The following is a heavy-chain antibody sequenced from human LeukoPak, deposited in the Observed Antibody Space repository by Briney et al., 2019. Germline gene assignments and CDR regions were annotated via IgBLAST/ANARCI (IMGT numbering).Heavy chain of an antibody. CDR1: GFTFSSYT. CDR2: ITSSSSYI. V-gene: IGHV3-21*01. J-gene: IGHJ4*02. CDR3: AKDLSSISGYYKFDY. D-gene: IGHD3-9*01. Sequence: GGSLRLSCAASGFTFSSYTMNWVRQAPGKGLEWVSSITSSSSYIYYTDSVKGRFTISRDNAKNSLYLQMNSLRAEDTAVYYCAKDLSSISGYYKFDYWGQGTLVTVSS.